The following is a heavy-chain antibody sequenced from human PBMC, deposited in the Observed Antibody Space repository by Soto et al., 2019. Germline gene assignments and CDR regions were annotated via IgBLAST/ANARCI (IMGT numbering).Heavy chain of an antibody. Sequence: PSETLSLTCTVSGGSISSSSYYWGWIRQPPGKGLEWIGSIYYSGSTYYNPSLKSRVTISVDTSKNQFSLKLSSVTAADTAVYYCARLPHIQLWPSSQNWGQGTLVTVSS. V-gene: IGHV4-39*01. D-gene: IGHD5-18*01. J-gene: IGHJ4*02. CDR3: ARLPHIQLWPSSQN. CDR1: GGSISSSSYY. CDR2: IYYSGST.